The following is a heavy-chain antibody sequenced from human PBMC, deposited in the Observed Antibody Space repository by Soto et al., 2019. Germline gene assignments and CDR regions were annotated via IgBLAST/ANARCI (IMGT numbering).Heavy chain of an antibody. D-gene: IGHD2-15*01. CDR2: IKKDGSEK. CDR1: GFTFSSYW. CDR3: ARHYCSGGSCLFGP. Sequence: EVQLVESGGGLVQPGGSLRLSCAASGFTFSSYWMSWVRQAPGKGLEWVANIKKDGSEKYYVDSVKGRFTISRDNAKNSLYLQMNSLRAEDTAVYYCARHYCSGGSCLFGPWGQGTLVTVSS. J-gene: IGHJ5*02. V-gene: IGHV3-7*01.